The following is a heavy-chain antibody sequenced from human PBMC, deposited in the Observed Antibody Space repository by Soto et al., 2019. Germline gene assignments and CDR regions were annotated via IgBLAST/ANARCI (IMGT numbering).Heavy chain of an antibody. J-gene: IGHJ5*02. Sequence: SVKVSCKASGGTFSSYAISWVRQAPGQGLEWMGGIIPIFGTANYAQKFQGRVTITADESTSTAYMELSSLRSEDTAVYYCFFMVRGRHWFDPWGQGTLVTVSS. CDR1: GGTFSSYA. V-gene: IGHV1-69*13. CDR2: IIPIFGTA. D-gene: IGHD3-10*01. CDR3: FFMVRGRHWFDP.